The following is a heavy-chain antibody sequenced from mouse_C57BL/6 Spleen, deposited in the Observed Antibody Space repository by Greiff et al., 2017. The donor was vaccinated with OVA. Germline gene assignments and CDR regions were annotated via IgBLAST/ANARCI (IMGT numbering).Heavy chain of an antibody. D-gene: IGHD1-1*01. J-gene: IGHJ2*01. CDR1: GFTFSDYY. CDR2: INYDGSST. Sequence: EVMLVESEGGLVQPGRSMKLSCTASGFTFSDYYMAWVRQVPEKGLEWVANINYDGSSTYYLDSLKSRFIISRDNAKNILYLQMSSLKSEDTATYYCARGEGLFLDYWGQGTTLTVSS. V-gene: IGHV5-16*01. CDR3: ARGEGLFLDY.